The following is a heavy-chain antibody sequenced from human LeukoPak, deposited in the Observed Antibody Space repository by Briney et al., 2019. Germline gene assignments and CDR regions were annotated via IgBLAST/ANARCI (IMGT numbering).Heavy chain of an antibody. CDR2: IYYSGST. D-gene: IGHD2-2*01. J-gene: IGHJ5*02. V-gene: IGHV4-31*03. Sequence: PSQTLSLTCTVSGGSISSGGYYWSWIRQHPGKGLEWIGYIYYSGSTYYSPSLKSRVTISVDTSKNQFSLKLSSVTAADTAVYYCARHPYCSSTSCYLKDWFDPWGQGTLVTVSS. CDR1: GGSISSGGYY. CDR3: ARHPYCSSTSCYLKDWFDP.